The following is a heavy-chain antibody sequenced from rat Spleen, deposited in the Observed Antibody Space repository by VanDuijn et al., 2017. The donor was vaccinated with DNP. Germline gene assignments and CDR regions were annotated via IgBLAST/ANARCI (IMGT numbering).Heavy chain of an antibody. CDR2: IIDSGGTS. J-gene: IGHJ2*01. Sequence: EVQLVESGGGFVQPGRSLKLSCAASGFTFSNYAMAWVRQAPTKGLEWVASIIDSGGTSYYRDSVKGRFTISSDNAESTLYLQMDSLRSEDTATYYCTTRGRTGTSDYWGQGVMVTVSS. CDR1: GFTFSNYA. D-gene: IGHD5-1*01. CDR3: TTRGRTGTSDY. V-gene: IGHV5S23*01.